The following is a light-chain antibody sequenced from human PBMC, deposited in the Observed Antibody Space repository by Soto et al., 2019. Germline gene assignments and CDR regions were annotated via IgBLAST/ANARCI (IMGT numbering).Light chain of an antibody. V-gene: IGKV1-39*01. CDR3: QQSYRIPLT. Sequence: DIQMTQSPSSLSASIGDRVTITCRASQSVNNYLSWYQQKPGKAPKVLIYAASSLRSGVPSRFSGSGSWTDFTLTISSLQREDFATYFCQQSYRIPLTFGGGTKVEI. J-gene: IGKJ4*01. CDR1: QSVNNY. CDR2: AAS.